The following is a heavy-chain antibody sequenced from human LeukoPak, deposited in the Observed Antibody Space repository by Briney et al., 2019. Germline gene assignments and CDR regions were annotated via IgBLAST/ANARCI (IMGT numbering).Heavy chain of an antibody. D-gene: IGHD3-3*01. Sequence: TGGSLRLSCAASGFTFSSYSMNWVRQAPGKGLEWVSYISSSSGTIYYADSVKGRFTISRDNAKNSLYLQMNSLRAEDTAVYYCARDYDFWSGYPDAFDIWGQGTMVTVSS. J-gene: IGHJ3*02. V-gene: IGHV3-48*01. CDR1: GFTFSSYS. CDR2: ISSSSGTI. CDR3: ARDYDFWSGYPDAFDI.